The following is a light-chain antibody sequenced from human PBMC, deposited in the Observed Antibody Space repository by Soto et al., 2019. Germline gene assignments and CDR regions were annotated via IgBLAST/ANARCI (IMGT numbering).Light chain of an antibody. CDR2: KAS. CDR3: QQYGSSGT. CDR1: QTISSW. V-gene: IGKV1-5*03. Sequence: DIQMPQSPSILSASVGDRVTITCRASQTISSWLAWYQQKPGKAPKLLIYKASTLKSGVPSRFSGSGSGTEFTLTISSLQPDDFSVYYCQQYGSSGTFGQGTKVDIK. J-gene: IGKJ1*01.